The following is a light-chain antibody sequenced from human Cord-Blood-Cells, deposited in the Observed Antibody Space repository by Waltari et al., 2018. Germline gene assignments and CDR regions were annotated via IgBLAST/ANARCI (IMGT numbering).Light chain of an antibody. Sequence: SYELTQPPSVSVSPGQTARIPCSVDALPTQLAYVYQQKPGQAPVLVIYKDSERPSGIPERFSGSSSGTTVTLTSSGVQAEDEADYYCQSADSSGTYPVFGGGTKLTVL. CDR1: ALPTQL. CDR2: KDS. V-gene: IGLV3-25*03. CDR3: QSADSSGTYPV. J-gene: IGLJ3*02.